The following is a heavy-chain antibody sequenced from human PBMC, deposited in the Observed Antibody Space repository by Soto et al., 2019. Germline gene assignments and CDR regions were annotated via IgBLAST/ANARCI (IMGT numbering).Heavy chain of an antibody. V-gene: IGHV4-30-2*01. CDR1: GGSISSGSYY. J-gene: IGHJ4*02. Sequence: SETLSLTCTVSGGSISSGSYYWGWVRQHPGKGLEWIGYVYHGGSTYYNPSLKSRVTISVDRSKIQFSLKLTSVTAADTAVYYCARGVAGYYFDYWGQGILVTVSS. CDR2: VYHGGST. CDR3: ARGVAGYYFDY. D-gene: IGHD2-15*01.